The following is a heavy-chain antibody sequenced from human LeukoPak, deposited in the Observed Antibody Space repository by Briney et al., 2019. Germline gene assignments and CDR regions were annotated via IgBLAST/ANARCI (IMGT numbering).Heavy chain of an antibody. CDR2: IRSKTYGGTP. J-gene: IGHJ4*02. Sequence: GGSLRLSCAASGFTFSSYSMNWVRQAPGKGLEWVGFIRSKTYGGTPEYAASVEGRFTISRDDSKRIAYLQMNSLKTEDTAVYYCTRARGYSYGYIDYWGQGTLVTVSS. CDR1: GFTFSSYS. CDR3: TRARGYSYGYIDY. D-gene: IGHD5-18*01. V-gene: IGHV3-49*04.